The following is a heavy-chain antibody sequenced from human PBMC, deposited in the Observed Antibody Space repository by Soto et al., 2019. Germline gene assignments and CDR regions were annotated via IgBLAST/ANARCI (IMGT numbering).Heavy chain of an antibody. Sequence: SGGGPRRSFAAPRFTLYTHTLKWGPSPPGKGLEWVSGILQSGATFYTESVKGRFTISRDNSKSMVYLQMDSLRADDTALYYCAKDRHPDAIWSFAYWGRGILVTVSS. J-gene: IGHJ4*02. D-gene: IGHD2-21*01. CDR2: ILQSGAT. CDR1: RFTLYTHT. CDR3: AKDRHPDAIWSFAY. V-gene: IGHV3-23*01.